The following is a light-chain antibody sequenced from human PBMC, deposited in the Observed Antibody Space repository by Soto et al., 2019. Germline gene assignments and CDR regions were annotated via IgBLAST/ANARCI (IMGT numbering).Light chain of an antibody. CDR2: KES. CDR1: ILAKKY. CDR3: YSAADNNLV. V-gene: IGLV3-27*01. Sequence: SSELTQPSSVSVSPGQTASHTCSGDILAKKYARWIQQKPGQGPVLVIYKESERPSVIPERFSGSSSGTTVNLTIRGAQVEDEADYYCYSAADNNLVFGGGTQLTV. J-gene: IGLJ2*01.